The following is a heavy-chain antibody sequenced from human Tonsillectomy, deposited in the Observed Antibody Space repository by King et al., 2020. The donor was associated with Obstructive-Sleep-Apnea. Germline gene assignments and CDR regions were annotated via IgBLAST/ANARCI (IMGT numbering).Heavy chain of an antibody. CDR3: AREGRWLQFRGDDY. CDR1: GGSISSSSYY. CDR2: IYYSGST. J-gene: IGHJ4*02. D-gene: IGHD5-24*01. Sequence: QLQESGPGLVKPSETLSLTCTVSGGSISSSSYYWSWIRQPPGKGLEWIGSIYYSGSTYYNPSLKSRVTISVDTSKNQFSLKLSSVTAADTAVYYSAREGRWLQFRGDDYWGQGTLVTVSS. V-gene: IGHV4-39*07.